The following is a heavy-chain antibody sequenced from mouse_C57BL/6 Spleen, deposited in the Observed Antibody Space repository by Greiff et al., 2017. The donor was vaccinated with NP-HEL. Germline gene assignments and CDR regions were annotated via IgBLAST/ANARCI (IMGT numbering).Heavy chain of an antibody. Sequence: VQLQQPGAELVMPGASVKLSCKASGYTFTSYWMHWVKQRPGQGLEWIGEIDPSDSYTNYNQKFKGKSTLTVDKSSSTAYMQLSSLTSEDSAVYYCARYDYDEVDYWDQGTTLTVSS. CDR3: ARYDYDEVDY. D-gene: IGHD2-4*01. CDR2: IDPSDSYT. J-gene: IGHJ2*01. CDR1: GYTFTSYW. V-gene: IGHV1-69*01.